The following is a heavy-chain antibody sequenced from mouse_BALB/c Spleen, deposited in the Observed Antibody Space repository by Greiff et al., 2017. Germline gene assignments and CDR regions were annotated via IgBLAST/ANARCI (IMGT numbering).Heavy chain of an antibody. CDR1: GFSLTSYG. D-gene: IGHD2-4*01. V-gene: IGHV2-9*02. CDR2: IWAGGST. Sequence: VMLVESGPGLVAPSQSLSITCTVSGFSLTSYGVHWVRQPPGKGLEWLGVIWAGGSTNYNSALMSRLSISKDNSKSQVFLKMNSLQTDDTAMYYCARGYYDYDVAYWGQGTLVTVSA. J-gene: IGHJ3*01. CDR3: ARGYYDYDVAY.